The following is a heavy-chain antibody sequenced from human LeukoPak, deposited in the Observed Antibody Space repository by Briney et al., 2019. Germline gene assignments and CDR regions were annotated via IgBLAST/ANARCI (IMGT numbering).Heavy chain of an antibody. CDR3: ARHGEMAVITHLDY. CDR2: IYYSGST. V-gene: IGHV4-39*01. J-gene: IGHJ4*02. CDR1: GVSISRTTYY. D-gene: IGHD5-24*01. Sequence: SETLSLTCTVSGVSISRTTYYWGWIRQPPGKGLEWIGTIYYSGSTYYNPSLKGRVTISVDTSKNQFSLKLISVTAADTAVYYCARHGEMAVITHLDYWGQGTLVTVSS.